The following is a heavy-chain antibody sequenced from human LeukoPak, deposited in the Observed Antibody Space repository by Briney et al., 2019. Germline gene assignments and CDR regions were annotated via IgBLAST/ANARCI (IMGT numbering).Heavy chain of an antibody. J-gene: IGHJ5*02. CDR3: TRDRVPGVWNWFDP. D-gene: IGHD3-10*01. Sequence: ASVKVSCKTSGYSFVANYIHWVRQAPGQGLERMGWINPNSGGTNSAHKFQGRVTMTRDMSITTAYMELSRLTSDDTAVYYCTRDRVPGVWNWFDPWGQGTLVTVSS. V-gene: IGHV1-2*02. CDR1: GYSFVANY. CDR2: INPNSGGT.